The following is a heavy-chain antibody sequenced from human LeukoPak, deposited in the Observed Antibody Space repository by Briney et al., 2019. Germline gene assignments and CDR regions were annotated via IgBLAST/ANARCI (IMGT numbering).Heavy chain of an antibody. CDR2: ISGSGGST. CDR1: GFTFSSYA. CDR3: AKESVVAVAGTLDYYYGMDV. V-gene: IGHV3-23*01. D-gene: IGHD6-19*01. Sequence: GGSLRLSCAASGFTFSSYAMSWVRQAPGKGLEWVSAISGSGGSTYYADSVKGRFTISRDNSKNTLYLQMNSLRAEDTAVYYCAKESVVAVAGTLDYYYGMDVWGQGTTVTVSS. J-gene: IGHJ6*02.